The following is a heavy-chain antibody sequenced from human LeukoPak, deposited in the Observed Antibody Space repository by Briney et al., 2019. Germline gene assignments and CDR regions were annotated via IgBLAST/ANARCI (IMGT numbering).Heavy chain of an antibody. CDR3: ARDVFVVVVPAAIPVNWFDP. CDR2: IYTSGST. D-gene: IGHD2-2*02. J-gene: IGHJ5*02. CDR1: GGSISSYY. Sequence: SETLSLTCTVSGGSISSYYWSWIRQPAGKGLEWIGRIYTSGSTNYNPSLKSRVTMSVDTSKNQFSLKLSSVTAADTAVYYRARDVFVVVVPAAIPVNWFDPWGQGTLVTVSS. V-gene: IGHV4-4*07.